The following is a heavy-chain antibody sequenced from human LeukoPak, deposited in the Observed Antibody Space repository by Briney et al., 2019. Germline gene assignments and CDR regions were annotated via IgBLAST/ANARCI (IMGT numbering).Heavy chain of an antibody. Sequence: ASVKVSCKASGYTFTGYHMHWVRQAPGQGLEWMGWISAYNGNTNYAQKLQGRVTMTTDTSTSTAYMELRSLRSDDTAVYYCARDCSSTSCPTGDYWGQGTLVTVSS. J-gene: IGHJ4*02. V-gene: IGHV1-18*04. D-gene: IGHD2-2*01. CDR2: ISAYNGNT. CDR1: GYTFTGYH. CDR3: ARDCSSTSCPTGDY.